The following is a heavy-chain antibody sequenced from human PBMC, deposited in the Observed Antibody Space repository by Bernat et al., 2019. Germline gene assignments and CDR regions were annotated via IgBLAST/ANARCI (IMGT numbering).Heavy chain of an antibody. CDR3: ARFAPAPWSGYNYYYYYGMDV. Sequence: QVQLQESGPGLVKPSETLSLTCTVSGGSISSYYWSWIRQPPGKGLEWIGYIYYSGSTNYNPSLKSRVTISVDTSKNQFSLKLSSVTAADTAVYYCARFAPAPWSGYNYYYYYGMDVWGQGTTVTVSS. CDR1: GGSISSYY. J-gene: IGHJ6*02. D-gene: IGHD5-12*01. CDR2: IYYSGST. V-gene: IGHV4-59*08.